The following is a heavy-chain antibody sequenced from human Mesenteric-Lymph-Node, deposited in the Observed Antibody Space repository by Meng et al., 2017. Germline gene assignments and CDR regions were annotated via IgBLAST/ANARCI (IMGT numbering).Heavy chain of an antibody. CDR3: ARVGDSSGYYYVINY. CDR1: GSTFTVYY. V-gene: IGHV1-2*06. J-gene: IGHJ4*02. CDR2: INPNSGGT. D-gene: IGHD3-22*01. Sequence: QGRRVQSGARVKKPGASVKVPCKASGSTFTVYYMHWVRQAPGQGLEWMGRINPNSGGTNYAQKFQGRVTMTRDTSISTAYMELSRLRSDDTAVYYCARVGDSSGYYYVINYWGQGTLVTVSS.